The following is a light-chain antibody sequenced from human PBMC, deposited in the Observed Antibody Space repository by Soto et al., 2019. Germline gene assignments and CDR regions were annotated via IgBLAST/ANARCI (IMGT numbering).Light chain of an antibody. J-gene: IGLJ1*01. Sequence: QSVLTQPASVSGSPGQSITISCTGTSSDVGGYNYVSWYQQHPGKAPKLMIYDVSNRPSGVSKRFSGSKSGNTASLTISGLQAEDEADYYCSSYTSSSTLVVFGTGTKLTVL. V-gene: IGLV2-14*01. CDR1: SSDVGGYNY. CDR2: DVS. CDR3: SSYTSSSTLVV.